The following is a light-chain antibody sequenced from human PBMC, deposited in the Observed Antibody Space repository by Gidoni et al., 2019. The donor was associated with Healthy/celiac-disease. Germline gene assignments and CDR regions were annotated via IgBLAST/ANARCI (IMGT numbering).Light chain of an antibody. CDR1: KLGDKY. J-gene: IGLJ2*01. CDR3: QAWDSSTADVV. Sequence: SYELTQPPSVSLSPGQTASITCSGDKLGDKYACWYQQKPGHSPVLVIYQDSKRPSGIPDRCSGANSGNTATLTISGTQAMEEADYYCQAWDSSTADVVFGGGTKLTVL. CDR2: QDS. V-gene: IGLV3-1*01.